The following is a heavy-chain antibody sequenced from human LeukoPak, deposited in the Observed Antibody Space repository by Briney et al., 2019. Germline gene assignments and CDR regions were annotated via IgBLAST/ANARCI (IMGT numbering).Heavy chain of an antibody. CDR3: ARSHRSFASGSGDY. CDR2: INQDGSEK. CDR1: TFTFSAYW. J-gene: IGHJ4*02. V-gene: IGHV3-7*05. D-gene: IGHD3-10*01. Sequence: GGSLRLSCAASTFTFSAYWMSWVRQAPGKGLEWVANINQDGSEKYYVDSVKGRFSISRDNAKNSLFLQMNSLRAEDTAVYYCARSHRSFASGSGDYWGQGTLVTVSS.